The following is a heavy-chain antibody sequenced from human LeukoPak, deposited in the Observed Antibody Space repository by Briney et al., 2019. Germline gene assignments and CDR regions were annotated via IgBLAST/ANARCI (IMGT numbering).Heavy chain of an antibody. V-gene: IGHV3-23*01. Sequence: GGSLRLSCAASGFTFSTYAMSWVRQAPGKGLEWVSAISNSGGSTYYADSVKGRFTISRDNSKNTLFLQMNGLRAEDTAIYYCTRYCTGTSCYGAYYGLDAWGHGTTVTVSS. D-gene: IGHD2-2*01. CDR3: TRYCTGTSCYGAYYGLDA. J-gene: IGHJ6*02. CDR2: ISNSGGST. CDR1: GFTFSTYA.